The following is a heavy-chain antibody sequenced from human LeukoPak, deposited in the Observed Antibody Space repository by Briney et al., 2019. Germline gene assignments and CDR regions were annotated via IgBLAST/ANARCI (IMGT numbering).Heavy chain of an antibody. CDR2: VSDSGVNT. CDR3: ARVLSNYDYVWGSYPLDY. Sequence: GGSLRLSCEASGFSFSGYAMSWVRQAPGKGLDWVSGVSDSGVNTYYADSVKGQFTISRDNSKNTLYLQMNSLRAEDTAVYYCARVLSNYDYVWGSYPLDYWGQGTLVTVSS. CDR1: GFSFSGYA. J-gene: IGHJ4*02. D-gene: IGHD3-16*01. V-gene: IGHV3-23*01.